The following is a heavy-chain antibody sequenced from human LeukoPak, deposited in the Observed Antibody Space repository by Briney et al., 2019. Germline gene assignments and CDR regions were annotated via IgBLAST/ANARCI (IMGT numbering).Heavy chain of an antibody. V-gene: IGHV3-9*01. D-gene: IGHD5-18*01. CDR3: AKDRFSDQVGDVDTAMVSPFDY. CDR1: GFAFDDYA. J-gene: IGHJ4*02. Sequence: GGSLRLSCAASGFAFDDYAMRWVRQAPGEGLEWVSGISWNSGSIGYADSVKGRFTISRDNAKNSLYLQMNSLRAEDTALYYCAKDRFSDQVGDVDTAMVSPFDYWGQGTLVTVSS. CDR2: ISWNSGSI.